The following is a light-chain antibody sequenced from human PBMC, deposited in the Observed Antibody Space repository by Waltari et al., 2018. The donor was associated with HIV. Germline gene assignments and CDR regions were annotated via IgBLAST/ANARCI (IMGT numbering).Light chain of an antibody. CDR2: GNN. V-gene: IGLV1-40*01. CDR3: QSYDTSLSGSV. CDR1: SSHIGARHRLD. J-gene: IGLJ3*02. Sequence: QSVLTQPPSVSGAPGQRVTISCTGSSSHIGARHRLDVPWYQQLPGTAPKLLIYGNNNRPSGVPDRFSGSKSGASASLAITGLQAEDEADYYCQSYDTSLSGSVFGGGTKLTVL.